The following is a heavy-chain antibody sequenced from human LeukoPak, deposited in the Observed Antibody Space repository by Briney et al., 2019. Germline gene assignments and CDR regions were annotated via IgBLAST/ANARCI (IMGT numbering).Heavy chain of an antibody. Sequence: ASVKVSCKASGYTFTGYYIHWVRQAPGQGLEWMGWINPSIGVTNYAQKFQGRVTRTRDTSISTAYMDLSRLRSDDTAVYYCAREVRYYETNGYAVPGPKWFDPWGQGTPVTVSS. V-gene: IGHV1-2*02. D-gene: IGHD3-22*01. CDR3: AREVRYYETNGYAVPGPKWFDP. J-gene: IGHJ5*02. CDR2: INPSIGVT. CDR1: GYTFTGYY.